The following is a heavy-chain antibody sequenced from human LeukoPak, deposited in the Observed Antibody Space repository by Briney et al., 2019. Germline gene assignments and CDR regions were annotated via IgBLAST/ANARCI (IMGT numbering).Heavy chain of an antibody. CDR3: ARHLRGYCSSTSCYYWFDP. D-gene: IGHD2-2*01. CDR1: GGSFSGYY. Sequence: YPSETLSLTCAVYGGSFSGYYWSWIRQPPGKGLEWIGEINHSGSTNYNPSLKSRVTISVDTSKNQFSLKLSSVTAADTAVYYCARHLRGYCSSTSCYYWFDPWGQGTLVTVSS. V-gene: IGHV4-34*01. CDR2: INHSGST. J-gene: IGHJ5*02.